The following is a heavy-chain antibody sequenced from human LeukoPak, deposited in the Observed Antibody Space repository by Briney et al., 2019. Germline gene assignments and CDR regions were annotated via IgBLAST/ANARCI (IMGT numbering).Heavy chain of an antibody. Sequence: ASVKVSCKASGYTFTGYYMHWVRQAPGQGLEWMGWINPNSGGTNYAQKFQGRVTMTRDTSISTAYMELSRLRSDDTAVYYCARGNYYYDSSGYYLDNYWGQGTLVTVSS. CDR3: ARGNYYYDSSGYYLDNY. D-gene: IGHD3-22*01. CDR2: INPNSGGT. J-gene: IGHJ4*02. CDR1: GYTFTGYY. V-gene: IGHV1-2*02.